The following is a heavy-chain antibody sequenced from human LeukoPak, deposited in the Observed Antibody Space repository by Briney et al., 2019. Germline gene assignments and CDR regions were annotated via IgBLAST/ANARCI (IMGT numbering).Heavy chain of an antibody. CDR1: GGSFSGYY. CDR2: INHSGST. J-gene: IGHJ6*03. V-gene: IGHV4-34*01. Sequence: SETLSLTCAVYGGSFSGYYWSWIRQPPGKGLEWIGEINHSGSTNYNPSLKRRVTISVDTSKNQFSLKLSSVTAADTAVYYCARHEVGWDYYYYMDVWGKGTTVTISS. CDR3: ARHEVGWDYYYYMDV. D-gene: IGHD3-10*01.